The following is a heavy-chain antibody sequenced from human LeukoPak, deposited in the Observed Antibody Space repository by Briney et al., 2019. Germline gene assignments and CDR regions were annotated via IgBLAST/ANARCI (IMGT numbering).Heavy chain of an antibody. CDR1: GGSFSGYY. D-gene: IGHD3-3*01. Sequence: SETLSLTCAVYGGSFSGYYWSWIRQPPGKGLEWIGEINHSGSTNYNPSLKSRVTISVDTSKNQFSLKVNSVTAADTAVYYCARRWDYDFSYWGQGTLVTVSS. CDR3: ARRWDYDFSY. CDR2: INHSGST. V-gene: IGHV4-34*01. J-gene: IGHJ4*02.